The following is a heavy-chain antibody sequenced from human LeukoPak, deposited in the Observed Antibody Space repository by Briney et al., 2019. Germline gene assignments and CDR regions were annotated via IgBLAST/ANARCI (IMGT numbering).Heavy chain of an antibody. D-gene: IGHD6-19*01. V-gene: IGHV1-3*01. J-gene: IGHJ4*02. Sequence: ASVKVSCKASGYTFTSYAMHWVRQAPGQRLEWMRWINAGNGNTKYSQKFQGRVTITRDTSASTAYMELSSLRAEDTAVYYCAKEVGSSGWFPFDYWGQGTLVTVSS. CDR2: INAGNGNT. CDR3: AKEVGSSGWFPFDY. CDR1: GYTFTSYA.